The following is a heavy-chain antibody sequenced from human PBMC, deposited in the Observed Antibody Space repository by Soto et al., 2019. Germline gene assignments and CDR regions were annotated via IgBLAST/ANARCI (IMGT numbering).Heavy chain of an antibody. D-gene: IGHD3-10*01. J-gene: IGHJ6*03. CDR3: ARTGPGVTMVRGVPMDV. CDR1: GFTVSSNY. Sequence: LSLTCAASGFTVSSNYMSWVRQAPGKGLEWVSVIYSGGSTYYADSVKGRFTISRDNSKNTLYLQMNSLRAEDTAVYYCARTGPGVTMVRGVPMDVWGKGTTVTVSS. CDR2: IYSGGST. V-gene: IGHV3-66*01.